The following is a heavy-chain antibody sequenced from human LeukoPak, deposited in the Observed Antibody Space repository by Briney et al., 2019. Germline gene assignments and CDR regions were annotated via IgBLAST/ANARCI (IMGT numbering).Heavy chain of an antibody. J-gene: IGHJ4*02. CDR2: IYYSGST. CDR1: GGSIRSSSYY. CDR3: ALRSSGSSVANDY. V-gene: IGHV4-39*01. Sequence: SETLSHTCTVSGGSIRSSSYYWRWIRQPPGKGLEWIDSIYYSGSTYYNPSLKSRVTISVDTSKNQFSLKLSSVTAADKAVYYCALRSSGSSVANDYWGQGTLVTVSS. D-gene: IGHD3-10*01.